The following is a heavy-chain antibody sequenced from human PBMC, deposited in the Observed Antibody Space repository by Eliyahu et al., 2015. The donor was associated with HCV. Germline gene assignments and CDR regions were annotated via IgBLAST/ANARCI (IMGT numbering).Heavy chain of an antibody. V-gene: IGHV4-59*01. CDR1: GGSXSSYY. CDR3: ARGYYRGPFDY. J-gene: IGHJ4*02. CDR2: IYYSGST. Sequence: QVQLQESGPGLVKPSETLSLTCTXPGGSXSSYYWSWIRQPPGKGLEWIGYIYYSGSTNYNPSLKSRVTISVDTSKNQFSLKLSSVTAADTAVYYCARGYYRGPFDYWGQGTLVTVSS. D-gene: IGHD2/OR15-2a*01.